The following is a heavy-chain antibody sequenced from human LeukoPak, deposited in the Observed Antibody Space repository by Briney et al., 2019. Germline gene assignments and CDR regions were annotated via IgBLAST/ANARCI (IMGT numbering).Heavy chain of an antibody. CDR1: GGSVSSSSYY. CDR2: IYYSGST. J-gene: IGHJ4*02. V-gene: IGHV4-39*01. Sequence: SETLSLTCTVSGGSVSSSSYYWGWIRQPPGKGPEWIGSIYYSGSTYYNPSLKSRVTISVDTTKNQFSLKLSSVTAADTAVYYCARRSSGSYPYYYFDFWGQGTLVTVSS. D-gene: IGHD1-26*01. CDR3: ARRSSGSYPYYYFDF.